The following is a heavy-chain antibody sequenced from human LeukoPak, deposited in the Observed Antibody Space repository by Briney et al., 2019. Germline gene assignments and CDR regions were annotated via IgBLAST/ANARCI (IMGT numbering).Heavy chain of an antibody. J-gene: IGHJ5*02. CDR2: IYYSGST. CDR3: ARPQQYYYGSGSTENWFDP. V-gene: IGHV4-39*01. CDR1: GGSISSSSYY. D-gene: IGHD3-10*01. Sequence: SETLSLTCTVSGGSISSSSYYWGWIRQPPGKGLERIGSIYYSGSTYYNPSLKSRVTISVDTSKNQFSLKLSSVTAADTAVYYCARPQQYYYGSGSTENWFDPWGQGTLVTVSS.